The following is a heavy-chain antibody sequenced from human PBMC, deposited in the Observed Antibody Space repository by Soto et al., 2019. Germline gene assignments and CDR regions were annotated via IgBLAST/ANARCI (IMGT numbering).Heavy chain of an antibody. J-gene: IGHJ4*02. Sequence: GASVKVSCKASGYTFTGYYMHWVRQAPGQGLEWMGWINPNSGGTNYAQKFQGWVTMTRDTSISTAYMELSRLRSDDTAVYFCARSDIVATIGPPHHDCGDFAKGSFDYWGQGTLVTVSS. CDR3: ARSDIVATIGPPHHDCGDFAKGSFDY. V-gene: IGHV1-2*04. CDR1: GYTFTGYY. CDR2: INPNSGGT. D-gene: IGHD5-12*01.